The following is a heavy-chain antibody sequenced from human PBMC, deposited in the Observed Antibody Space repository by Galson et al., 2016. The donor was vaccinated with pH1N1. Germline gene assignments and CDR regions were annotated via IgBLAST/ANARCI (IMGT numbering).Heavy chain of an antibody. CDR3: PRRGVFTIDAFHG. J-gene: IGHJ3*01. D-gene: IGHD3-16*01. CDR2: ISTRGST. V-gene: IGHV4-61*02. CDR1: GDSISTGTYY. Sequence: TLSLTCTVSGDSISTGTYYWSWIRQPAGKGLEWLGRISTRGSTTYNPSLKSRVTISVDTSKNQFSLRLSSVPATYTALYYCPRRGVFTIDAFHGWGQGTMVTVSS.